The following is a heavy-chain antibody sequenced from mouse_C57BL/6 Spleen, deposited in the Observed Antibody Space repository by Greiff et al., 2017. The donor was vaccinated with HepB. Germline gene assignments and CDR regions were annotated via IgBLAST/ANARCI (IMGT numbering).Heavy chain of an antibody. Sequence: EVKVEESGGGLVQPGGSMKVSCVASGFTFSNYWMNWVRQSPEKGLEWVAQIRFKSDNYATHYAESVKGRFTISRDDYKSAVYLQMNNLRAEDTGIYYCTRDCNYSLDYWGQGTSVTVSS. CDR3: TRDCNYSLDY. J-gene: IGHJ4*01. D-gene: IGHD3-3*01. CDR2: IRFKSDNYAT. V-gene: IGHV6-3*01. CDR1: GFTFSNYW.